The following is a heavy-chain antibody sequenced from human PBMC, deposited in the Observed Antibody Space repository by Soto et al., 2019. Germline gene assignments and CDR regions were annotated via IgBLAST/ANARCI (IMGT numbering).Heavy chain of an antibody. CDR1: GFTFDNYA. Sequence: PGGSLRLSCAASGFTFDNYAMHWVRQAPGKGLEWVSGISWNCGSIGYADSVKCRFTISRDNAKSSLYLQMNSLRAEDTALYYCAKDKEYTYGPFDYWGQGTLVTVSS. CDR2: ISWNCGSI. CDR3: AKDKEYTYGPFDY. D-gene: IGHD5-18*01. V-gene: IGHV3-9*01. J-gene: IGHJ4*02.